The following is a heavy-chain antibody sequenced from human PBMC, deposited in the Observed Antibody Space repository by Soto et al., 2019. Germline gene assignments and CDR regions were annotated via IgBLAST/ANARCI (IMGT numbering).Heavy chain of an antibody. J-gene: IGHJ6*02. Sequence: GGSLRLSCAASGFTFSNAWMSWVRQAPGKGLEWVGRIKSKTDGGTTDYAAPVKGRFTISRDDSKNTLYLQMNSLKTEDTAVYYCTRDPYSSSSAEAYYYYYGMDVWGQGTTVTVSS. D-gene: IGHD6-6*01. CDR3: TRDPYSSSSAEAYYYYYGMDV. CDR1: GFTFSNAW. V-gene: IGHV3-15*01. CDR2: IKSKTDGGTT.